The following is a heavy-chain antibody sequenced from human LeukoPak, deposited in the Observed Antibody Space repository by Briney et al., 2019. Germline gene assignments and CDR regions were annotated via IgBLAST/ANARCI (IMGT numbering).Heavy chain of an antibody. CDR1: GFTFSSYW. CDR3: GRAMDV. V-gene: IGHV3-7*01. Sequence: PGGPLRLSCAASGFTFSSYWMHWVRQAPGKGLEWVANIKQDGSEKYYVDSVKGRFTISRDNAKNSLNLQMDSLRAEDTAVYYCGRAMDVWGQGATVTVSS. J-gene: IGHJ6*02. CDR2: IKQDGSEK.